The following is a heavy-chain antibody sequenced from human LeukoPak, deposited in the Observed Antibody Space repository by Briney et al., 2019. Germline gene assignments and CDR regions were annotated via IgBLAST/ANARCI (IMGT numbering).Heavy chain of an antibody. Sequence: SVKVSCKASGGTFSSYAISWVRQAPGQGLEWMGRIIPILGIANYAQKFQGRVTITADKSTSTAYMELSSLRSEDTAVYYCASQINYYGSGSYYHNWFDPGGQGTLVTVSS. V-gene: IGHV1-69*04. CDR3: ASQINYYGSGSYYHNWFDP. CDR1: GGTFSSYA. CDR2: IIPILGIA. J-gene: IGHJ5*02. D-gene: IGHD3-10*01.